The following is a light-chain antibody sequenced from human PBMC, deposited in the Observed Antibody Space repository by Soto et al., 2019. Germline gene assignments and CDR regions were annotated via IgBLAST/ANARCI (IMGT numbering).Light chain of an antibody. V-gene: IGKV3-15*01. CDR2: GAS. J-gene: IGKJ1*01. Sequence: EIVLTQSPATLSLSPGERATLSCRASQSVSSNLAWYQQKPGQAPRLLIYGASTRATGIPARFSGSGSGTEFTLTISSLQPDDFATYYCQQYNSYPVGFGQGTKVDI. CDR1: QSVSSN. CDR3: QQYNSYPVG.